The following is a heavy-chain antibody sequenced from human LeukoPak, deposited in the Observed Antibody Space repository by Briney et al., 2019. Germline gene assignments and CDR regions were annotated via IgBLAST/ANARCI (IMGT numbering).Heavy chain of an antibody. Sequence: PSQTLSLTCTVSGGSISSGGYYWSWIRQHPGKGLEWIGYIYYSGSTYYNPSLKSRVTISVDTSKNQSSLKLSSVTAADTAVYYCASNLLYDSSGYDAFDIWGQGTMVTVSS. V-gene: IGHV4-31*03. J-gene: IGHJ3*02. CDR1: GGSISSGGYY. D-gene: IGHD3-22*01. CDR2: IYYSGST. CDR3: ASNLLYDSSGYDAFDI.